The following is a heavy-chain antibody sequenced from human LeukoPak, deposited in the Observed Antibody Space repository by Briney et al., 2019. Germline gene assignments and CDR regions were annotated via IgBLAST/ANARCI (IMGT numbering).Heavy chain of an antibody. Sequence: GGSLRLSCAASGFALSSHWMTWVRQVPGRGPEWVANVKREGSETYYLDSVKGRFTISNDNAKNSLYLQMNSLRGEDTSLYHCARNNGMDVWGQGTTVIVSS. CDR2: VKREGSET. CDR3: ARNNGMDV. V-gene: IGHV3-7*03. J-gene: IGHJ6*02. CDR1: GFALSSHW.